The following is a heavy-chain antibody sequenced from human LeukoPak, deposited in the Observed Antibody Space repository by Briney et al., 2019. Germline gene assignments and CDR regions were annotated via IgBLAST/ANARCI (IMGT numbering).Heavy chain of an antibody. CDR1: GGSISSGGYY. CDR2: IYYSGST. D-gene: IGHD3-22*01. V-gene: IGHV4-31*03. Sequence: SETLSLTCTVSGGSISSGGYYWSWIRQHPGTGLEWIGYIYYSGSTYYNPSLKSRVTISVDTSKNQFSLKLSSVTAADTAVYYCARVRDDSSGFDYWGQGTLVTVSS. J-gene: IGHJ4*02. CDR3: ARVRDDSSGFDY.